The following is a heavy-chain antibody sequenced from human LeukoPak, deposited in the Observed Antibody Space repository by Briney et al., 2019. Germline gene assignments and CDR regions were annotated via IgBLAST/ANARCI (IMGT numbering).Heavy chain of an antibody. J-gene: IGHJ4*02. Sequence: GGSLRLSCAASGFTFSSYGMHWGRRAPGKGLEWGAVIWYDGSNKYYADSVKGRFTISRDNSKNTLYLQMNILRAEDTAVYYCARSRLLARWYFDYWGQGSLVTVSS. CDR3: ARSRLLARWYFDY. CDR2: IWYDGSNK. D-gene: IGHD2-15*01. V-gene: IGHV3-33*01. CDR1: GFTFSSYG.